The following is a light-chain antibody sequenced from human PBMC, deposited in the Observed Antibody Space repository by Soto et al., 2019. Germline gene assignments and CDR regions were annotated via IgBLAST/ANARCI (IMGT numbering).Light chain of an antibody. V-gene: IGKV3-15*01. CDR3: QHYSNWPLT. CDR2: GAS. CDR1: QSVSSN. J-gene: IGKJ4*01. Sequence: EIVMTQSPATLSVSPGERATLSCRASQSVSSNLAWYQQKPGQAPRLLIYGASTRATGVPARFSGSGSGTEFTLTISSLQSEDFAVYYCQHYSNWPLTFGGGTNVEIK.